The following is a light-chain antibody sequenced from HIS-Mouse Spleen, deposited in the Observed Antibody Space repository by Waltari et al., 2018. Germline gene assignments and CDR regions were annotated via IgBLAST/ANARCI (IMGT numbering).Light chain of an antibody. V-gene: IGLV3-25*03. Sequence: SSELTQPPSVSVSPGQTARITCSGDAFPKQFAYWYQQTPGQAPVLVIYKDSERPTGIPERFSGSSSGTTVTLTISGVQAEDEADYYCQSADSSGTYSVVFGGGTKLTVL. CDR3: QSADSSGTYSVV. CDR2: KDS. CDR1: AFPKQF. J-gene: IGLJ2*01.